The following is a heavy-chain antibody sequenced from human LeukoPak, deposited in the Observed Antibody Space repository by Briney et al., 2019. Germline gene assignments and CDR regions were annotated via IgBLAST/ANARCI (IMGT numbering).Heavy chain of an antibody. CDR2: IYYSGST. CDR3: ARGSFLRYFDWSTYYFDY. D-gene: IGHD3-9*01. V-gene: IGHV4-59*08. CDR1: GGSISSYY. J-gene: IGHJ4*02. Sequence: PSETLSLTCTVSGGSISSYYWSWIRQPPGKGLEWIGYIYYSGSTNYNPSLKSRVTISVDTSKNQFSLKLSSVTAADTAVYYCARGSFLRYFDWSTYYFDYWGRGTLVTVSS.